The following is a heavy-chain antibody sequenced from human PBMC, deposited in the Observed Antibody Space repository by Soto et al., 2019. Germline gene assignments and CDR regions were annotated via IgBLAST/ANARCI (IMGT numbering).Heavy chain of an antibody. Sequence: QVPLGQSGAEVKKPGSSVKVSCKASGGTFSSYTISWVLQAPGQGLEWLGRIIPILGIANYAQKFQGRVTITADKSTSTAYMELSRLRSEATAVYYCARGSPTLSGMDVWGPGTTVTVSS. CDR3: ARGSPTLSGMDV. V-gene: IGHV1-69*02. J-gene: IGHJ6*02. CDR2: IIPILGIA. CDR1: GGTFSSYT.